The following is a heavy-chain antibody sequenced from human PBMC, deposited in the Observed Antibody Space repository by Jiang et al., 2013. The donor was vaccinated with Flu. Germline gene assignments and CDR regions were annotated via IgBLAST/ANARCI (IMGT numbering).Heavy chain of an antibody. D-gene: IGHD2-15*01. CDR1: GYTFTSYA. J-gene: IGHJ4*02. CDR3: ARDGGVVAAQDVYFDY. V-gene: IGHV1-3*01. CDR2: INAGNGNT. Sequence: SGYTFTSYAMHWVRQAPGQRLEWMGLINAGNGNTKYSQKFQGRVTITMDTSASTAYMELSSLPSEDTAVYYCARDGGVVAAQDVYFDYWGQGTLVTVSS.